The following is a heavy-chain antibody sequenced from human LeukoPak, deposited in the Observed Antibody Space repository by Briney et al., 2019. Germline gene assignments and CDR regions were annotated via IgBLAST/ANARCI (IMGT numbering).Heavy chain of an antibody. V-gene: IGHV1-46*01. Sequence: GASVKVSCKASGYTFTSYYMHWVRQAPGQGLEWMGIINPSGGSTSYAQKFQGRVTMTRDTSTSTVYMELSSLRSEDTAVYYCARGGGGEEWLLTYYFDYWGQGTQVTVSS. J-gene: IGHJ4*02. CDR2: INPSGGST. CDR3: ARGGGGEEWLLTYYFDY. D-gene: IGHD3-3*01. CDR1: GYTFTSYY.